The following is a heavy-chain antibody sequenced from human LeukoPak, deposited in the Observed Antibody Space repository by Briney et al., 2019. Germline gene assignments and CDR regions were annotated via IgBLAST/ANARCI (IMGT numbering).Heavy chain of an antibody. V-gene: IGHV3-30-3*01. Sequence: TGGSLRLSCAASGFTFSSYAMHWVRQAPGKGLEWVAVISYDGSNKYYADSVKGRFTISRDNSKNTLYLQMYSLRAEDTAVYYCARKSFVGGVPAFDIWGQGTMVTVSS. CDR3: ARKSFVGGVPAFDI. J-gene: IGHJ3*02. CDR2: ISYDGSNK. D-gene: IGHD3-16*01. CDR1: GFTFSSYA.